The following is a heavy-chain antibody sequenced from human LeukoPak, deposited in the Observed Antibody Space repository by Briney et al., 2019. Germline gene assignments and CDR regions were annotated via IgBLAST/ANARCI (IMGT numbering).Heavy chain of an antibody. CDR1: GFTFSSYA. Sequence: AGGALRLSCAASGFTFSSYAMSWVRQAPGKGLEWVSAISGSGGSTYYADSVKGRFTISRDNSKNTLYLQMNSLRAEDTAVYYCAKDSGDSPEYFQHWGQGTLVTVSS. J-gene: IGHJ1*01. CDR3: AKDSGDSPEYFQH. CDR2: ISGSGGST. D-gene: IGHD4-17*01. V-gene: IGHV3-23*01.